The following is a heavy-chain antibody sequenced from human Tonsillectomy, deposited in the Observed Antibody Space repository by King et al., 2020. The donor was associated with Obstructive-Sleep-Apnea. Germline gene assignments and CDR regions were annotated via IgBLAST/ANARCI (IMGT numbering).Heavy chain of an antibody. V-gene: IGHV1-18*04. D-gene: IGHD6-19*01. CDR3: ARRGAYSSGLYYFDY. CDR1: GYTFTSYA. CDR2: ISTYNGNT. J-gene: IGHJ4*02. Sequence: VQLVESGTEVKKPGASVKVSCKAFGYTFTSYAISWVRQAPGQGLERMGWISTYNGNTNYAQQLQGRVIMTTDTSTSTAYMELRSLRSDDTAVYYCARRGAYSSGLYYFDYWGQGTLVTVSS.